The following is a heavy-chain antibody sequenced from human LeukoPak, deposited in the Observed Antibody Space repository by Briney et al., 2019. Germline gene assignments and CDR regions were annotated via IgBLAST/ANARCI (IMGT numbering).Heavy chain of an antibody. CDR3: AREDYCSGGSCYEGAVDY. CDR2: ISAYNGNT. V-gene: IGHV1-18*01. J-gene: IGHJ4*02. CDR1: GYTFGRYD. Sequence: ASVKVSCKASGYTFGRYDINWVRQATGQGLEWMGWISAYNGNTNYAQNLQGRVTMTTDTSTRTVYMELRSLRSDDTAVYYCAREDYCSGGSCYEGAVDYWGQGTLVTVSS. D-gene: IGHD2-15*01.